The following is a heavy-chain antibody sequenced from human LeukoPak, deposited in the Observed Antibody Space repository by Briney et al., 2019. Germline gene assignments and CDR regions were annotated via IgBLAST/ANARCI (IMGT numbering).Heavy chain of an antibody. CDR1: GGSISSSSYY. V-gene: IGHV4-39*01. CDR2: IYYSGST. Sequence: PSETLSLTCTVSGGSISSSSYYWGWIRQPPGKVLEWIGSIYYSGSTYYNPSLKSRVTISVDTSKNQFSVKLSSVTAADTAVYCCASPGYCSSTSCYSLAAFDIWGQGTMVTVSS. D-gene: IGHD2-2*02. J-gene: IGHJ3*02. CDR3: ASPGYCSSTSCYSLAAFDI.